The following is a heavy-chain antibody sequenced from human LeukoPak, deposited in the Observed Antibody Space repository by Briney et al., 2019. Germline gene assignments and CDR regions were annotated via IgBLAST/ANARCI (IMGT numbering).Heavy chain of an antibody. CDR3: APGDPPDY. CDR2: ISGST. D-gene: IGHD3-10*01. J-gene: IGHJ4*02. Sequence: GGSLRLSCAASGFTFSSYAMTWVRQAPGKGLEWVSTISGSTYYADSVKGRFTISRDNSKSTLYLQMNSLRAEDTAIYYCAPGDPPDYWGRGTLATVSS. CDR1: GFTFSSYA. V-gene: IGHV3-23*01.